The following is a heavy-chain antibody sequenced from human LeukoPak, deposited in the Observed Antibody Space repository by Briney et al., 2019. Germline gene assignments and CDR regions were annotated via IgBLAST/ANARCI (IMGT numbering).Heavy chain of an antibody. CDR3: ARRSGIAVAGAFDY. V-gene: IGHV3-66*04. J-gene: IGHJ4*02. CDR1: EFSVGSNY. D-gene: IGHD6-19*01. CDR2: IYSGGST. Sequence: GGSLRLSCAASEFSVGSNYMTWVRQAPGKGLEWVSLIYSGGSTYYADSVKGRFTISRDNSKNTLYLQMNSLRAEDTAVYYCARRSGIAVAGAFDYWGQGTLVTVSS.